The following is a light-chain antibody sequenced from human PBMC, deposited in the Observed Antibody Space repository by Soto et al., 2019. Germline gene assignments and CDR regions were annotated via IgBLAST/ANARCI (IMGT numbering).Light chain of an antibody. CDR1: QDIRKY. Sequence: DIQMTQSPSSLSASVGDRVTITCQASQDIRKYLSWYQQKPGRAPKLLIYGASNLETGVPSRFSGSGYGTDFTFTISSLQPEDIATSYCQHYDKRPPFAFGPGTKVAI. J-gene: IGKJ3*01. CDR3: QHYDKRPPFA. CDR2: GAS. V-gene: IGKV1-33*01.